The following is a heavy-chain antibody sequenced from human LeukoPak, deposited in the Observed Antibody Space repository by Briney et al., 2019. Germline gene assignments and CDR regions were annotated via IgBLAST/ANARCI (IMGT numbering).Heavy chain of an antibody. CDR1: GFTFSNYW. CDR2: IKQDGSEK. D-gene: IGHD3-3*01. CDR3: ASPEWLPDSFDI. V-gene: IGHV3-7*01. Sequence: GGSLRLSCAASGFTFSNYWMSWVRQAPGKGLEWVANIKQDGSEKYYVDSVKGRFTISRDNAKNSLYLQMNSLRAEDTAVYYCASPEWLPDSFDIWGQGTMVTVSS. J-gene: IGHJ3*02.